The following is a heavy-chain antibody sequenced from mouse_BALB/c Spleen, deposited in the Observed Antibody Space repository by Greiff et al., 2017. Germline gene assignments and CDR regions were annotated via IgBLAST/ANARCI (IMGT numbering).Heavy chain of an antibody. J-gene: IGHJ2*01. Sequence: DVQLQESGAELVRSGASVKLSCTASGFNIKDYYMHWVKQRPEQGLEWIGWIDPENGDTEYAPKFQGKATMTADTSSNTAYLQLSSLTSEDTAVYYCNAATGTGYYWGQGTTRTVSS. V-gene: IGHV14-4*02. D-gene: IGHD4-1*02. CDR3: NAATGTGYY. CDR2: IDPENGDT. CDR1: GFNIKDYY.